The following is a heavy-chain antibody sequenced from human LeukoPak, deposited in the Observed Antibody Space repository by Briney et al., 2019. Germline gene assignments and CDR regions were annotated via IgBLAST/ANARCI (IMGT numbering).Heavy chain of an antibody. D-gene: IGHD1-26*01. Sequence: PSETLSLTCAVYGGSFSGYYWSWIRQPPGKGLEWIGEINHSGSTNYNPSLKSRVTILLHTSKNHFSLNLSSVTAADTAVYYCARDGSYYRDWFDPWGQGTLVTVS. CDR1: GGSFSGYY. CDR2: INHSGST. CDR3: ARDGSYYRDWFDP. V-gene: IGHV4-34*01. J-gene: IGHJ5*02.